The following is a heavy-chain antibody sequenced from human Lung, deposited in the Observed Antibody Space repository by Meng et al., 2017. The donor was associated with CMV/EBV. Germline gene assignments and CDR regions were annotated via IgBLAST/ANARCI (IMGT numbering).Heavy chain of an antibody. CDR3: AKDGVVIPEGGMDV. CDR2: ISGSGGST. Sequence: GESLKISCAASGFTFTSYAMSWVRQAPGKGLEWVSAISGSGGSTYYADSVKGRFTISRDNSKNTLYLQMNSLRAEDMAVYYCAKDGVVIPEGGMDVWGQGTXVTVAS. D-gene: IGHD2-2*01. CDR1: GFTFTSYA. V-gene: IGHV3-23*01. J-gene: IGHJ6*02.